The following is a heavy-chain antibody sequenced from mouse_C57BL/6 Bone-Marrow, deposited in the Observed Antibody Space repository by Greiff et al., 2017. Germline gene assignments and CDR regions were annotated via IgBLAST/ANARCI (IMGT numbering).Heavy chain of an antibody. V-gene: IGHV1-5*01. CDR1: GYTFTSYW. CDR2: IYPGNSDT. J-gene: IGHJ2*01. CDR3: TPLLWLRGDY. D-gene: IGHD2-9*01. Sequence: VQLQQSGTVLARPGASVKMSCKTSGYTFTSYWMHWVKQRPGQGLEWIGAIYPGNSDTSYNQKFKGKAKLTAVTTASTAYMELSSLTNEDSAVYYCTPLLWLRGDYWCQGTTLTVSS.